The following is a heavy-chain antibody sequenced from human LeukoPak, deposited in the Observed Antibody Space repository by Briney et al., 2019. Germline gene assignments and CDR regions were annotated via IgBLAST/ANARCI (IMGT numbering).Heavy chain of an antibody. D-gene: IGHD3-22*01. Sequence: ASVTVSFKASGYTFTSYYMHWVRQAPGQGLEWMGVINPSGGSTSYAQKFQGRVIMTRDMSTSTVYMELSSLRSEDTAVYYCARAYYYDSSGAYEVRFDHWGQGTLVTVSS. CDR2: INPSGGST. CDR1: GYTFTSYY. J-gene: IGHJ5*02. V-gene: IGHV1-46*01. CDR3: ARAYYYDSSGAYEVRFDH.